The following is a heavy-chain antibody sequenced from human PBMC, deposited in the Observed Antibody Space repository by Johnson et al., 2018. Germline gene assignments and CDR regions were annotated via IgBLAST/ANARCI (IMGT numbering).Heavy chain of an antibody. D-gene: IGHD2-15*01. CDR3: ARDWVVVAATDAFDI. Sequence: VQLLETGGGVVQPGRSLRLSCAASGFTFSSYGMHWVRQAPGKGLEWVAVSWYDGSNKYYADSVRGRFTISRANSKNKLYLQMNSLRAGDTAVYYCARDWVVVAATDAFDIWGQGTMVTVSS. CDR2: SWYDGSNK. CDR1: GFTFSSYG. J-gene: IGHJ3*02. V-gene: IGHV3-33*01.